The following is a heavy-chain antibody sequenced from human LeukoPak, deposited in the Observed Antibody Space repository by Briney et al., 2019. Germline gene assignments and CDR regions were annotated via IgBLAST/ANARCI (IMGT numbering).Heavy chain of an antibody. Sequence: SETLSLTCTVSGGSISSGDYYWSWIRQPPGKGLEWIGYIYYSGTTYSNPSLKSRVTISVDTSKNQFSLKLSSVTAADTAVYYCARVVVMRGRWLDYWGQGTLVTVSS. CDR3: ARVVVMRGRWLDY. CDR2: IYYSGTT. J-gene: IGHJ4*02. V-gene: IGHV4-30-4*01. CDR1: GGSISSGDYY. D-gene: IGHD3-22*01.